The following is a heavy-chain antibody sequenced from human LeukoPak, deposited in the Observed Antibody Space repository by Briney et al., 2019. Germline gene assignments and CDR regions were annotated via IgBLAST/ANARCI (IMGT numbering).Heavy chain of an antibody. CDR3: ARDQDIAVPHFFNY. CDR1: GYIFTAYY. V-gene: IGHV1-2*02. Sequence: ASVKVSCKASGYIFTAYYMHWVRQAPGQGLEWMGWINPNNGGTNCAQKFQGRVTMTRDTSISTAYMELRRLRSDDTAVYYCARDQDIAVPHFFNYWGQGTLVTVSS. CDR2: INPNNGGT. J-gene: IGHJ4*02. D-gene: IGHD6-19*01.